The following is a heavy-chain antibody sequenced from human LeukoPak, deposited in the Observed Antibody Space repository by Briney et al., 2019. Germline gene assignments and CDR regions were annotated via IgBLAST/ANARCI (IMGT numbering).Heavy chain of an antibody. CDR1: GGSFNDYF. D-gene: IGHD1-7*01. V-gene: IGHV4-34*01. Sequence: SETLFLTCAVYGGSFNDYFWSWIRQTPAKGLEWIGEINHGGSTKYNPSLESRVTLSVDTSKNQFSLKLTSVTAADTAVYHCARGHLRTGTREFDSWGQGTLVTVSS. CDR2: INHGGST. J-gene: IGHJ4*02. CDR3: ARGHLRTGTREFDS.